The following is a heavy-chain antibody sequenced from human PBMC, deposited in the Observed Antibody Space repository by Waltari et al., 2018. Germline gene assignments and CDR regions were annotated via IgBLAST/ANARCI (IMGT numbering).Heavy chain of an antibody. Sequence: QVQLVQSGAEVKKPGASVKVSCKASGYTFTGYYMHWVRQAPGQGLEWMGWINPNSGGTNYAQKFQGRVTMTRDTSISTAYMELRRLRSDDTAVYYCARGWNTYCGGDCYGDWYFDLWGRGTLVTVSS. V-gene: IGHV1-2*02. D-gene: IGHD2-21*02. J-gene: IGHJ2*01. CDR3: ARGWNTYCGGDCYGDWYFDL. CDR1: GYTFTGYY. CDR2: INPNSGGT.